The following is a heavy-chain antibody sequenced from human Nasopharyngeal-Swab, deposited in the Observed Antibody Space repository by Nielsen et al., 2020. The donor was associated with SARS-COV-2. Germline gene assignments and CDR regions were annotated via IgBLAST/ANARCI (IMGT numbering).Heavy chain of an antibody. J-gene: IGHJ4*02. D-gene: IGHD1-1*01. V-gene: IGHV3-72*01. CDR3: VREERYSFDY. CDR2: IRNKHDSYSA. Sequence: VRQAPGKRLEWVGRIRNKHDSYSADYDVSVKGRFTISRDDSANSLYLQMNSLKTEDTAVYFCVREERYSFDYWGQGTLVTVSS.